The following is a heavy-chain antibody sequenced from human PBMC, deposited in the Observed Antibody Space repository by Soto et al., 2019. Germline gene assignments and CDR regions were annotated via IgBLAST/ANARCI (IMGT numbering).Heavy chain of an antibody. CDR2: IYYSGST. CDR1: GGSISSGGYY. D-gene: IGHD3-22*01. J-gene: IGHJ4*02. Sequence: PSETLSLTCTVSGGSISSGGYYWSWIRQHPGKGLEWIGYIYYSGSTYYNPSLKSRVTISVDTSKNQFSLKLSSVTAADTAVYYCASGSPSLRAYYSDRSGYYYVFDYWGQGTLVTVSS. CDR3: ASGSPSLRAYYSDRSGYYYVFDY. V-gene: IGHV4-31*03.